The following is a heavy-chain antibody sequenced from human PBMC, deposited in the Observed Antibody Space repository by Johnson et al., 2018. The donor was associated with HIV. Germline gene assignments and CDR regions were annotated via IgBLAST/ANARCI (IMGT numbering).Heavy chain of an antibody. CDR1: GFTFSSYA. V-gene: IGHV3-23*04. J-gene: IGHJ3*02. CDR3: ARGNGITAIRAEWDAFDI. CDR2: ISSNGGST. D-gene: IGHD6-13*01. Sequence: VQLVESGGGLVQPGGSLRLSCAASGFTFSSYAMSWVRQAPGKGLEWVSAISSNGGSTYYANSVKGRFTISRDNSKNTLYLQMNSLRAEDTAVDYCARGNGITAIRAEWDAFDIWGQGTMVTVSS.